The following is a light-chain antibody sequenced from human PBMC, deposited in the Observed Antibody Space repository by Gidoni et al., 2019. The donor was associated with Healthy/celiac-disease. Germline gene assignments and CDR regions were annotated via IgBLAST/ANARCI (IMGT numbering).Light chain of an antibody. J-gene: IGKJ4*01. Sequence: EIVMTQSPAPLSVSPGERATHSCRASQSVSSNLAWYQQKPGQAPRLLIYGASTRATGIPARFSGSGSGTEFTLTISSLQSEDFAVYYCQQYNNPRTFGGXTKVEIK. CDR2: GAS. CDR1: QSVSSN. V-gene: IGKV3-15*01. CDR3: QQYNNPRT.